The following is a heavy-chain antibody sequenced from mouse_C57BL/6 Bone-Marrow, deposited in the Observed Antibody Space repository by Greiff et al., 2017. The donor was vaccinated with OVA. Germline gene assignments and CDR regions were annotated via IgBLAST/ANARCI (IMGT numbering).Heavy chain of an antibody. Sequence: VQRVESGPGLVQPSQSLSITCTVSGFSLTSYGVHWVRQSPGKGLEWLGVIWSGGSTDYNAAFISRLSISKDNSKSQVFFKMNSLQADDTARYYCARKVGYYGFAYWGQGTLVTVSA. CDR2: IWSGGST. D-gene: IGHD2-3*01. J-gene: IGHJ3*01. V-gene: IGHV2-2*01. CDR1: GFSLTSYG. CDR3: ARKVGYYGFAY.